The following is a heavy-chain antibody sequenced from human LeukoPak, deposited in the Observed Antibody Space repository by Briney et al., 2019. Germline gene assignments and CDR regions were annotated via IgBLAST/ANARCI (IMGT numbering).Heavy chain of an antibody. Sequence: GGSLRLSCAASGFTFSSYSMNWVRQAPGKGLEWVSSISSSSSYIYYADSVKGRFTISRDNAKNSLYLQMNSLRAEDTAVYYCARFKKAHYDFWSGPRGAFDIWGQGTMVTVSS. J-gene: IGHJ3*02. CDR2: ISSSSSYI. V-gene: IGHV3-21*01. D-gene: IGHD3-3*01. CDR1: GFTFSSYS. CDR3: ARFKKAHYDFWSGPRGAFDI.